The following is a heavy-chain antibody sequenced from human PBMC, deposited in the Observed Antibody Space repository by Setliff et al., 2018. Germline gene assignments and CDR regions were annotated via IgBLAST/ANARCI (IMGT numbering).Heavy chain of an antibody. V-gene: IGHV1-69*13. Sequence: SVKVSCKASGYAFINFYMYWVRQAPGQGLEWMGAIIPIFGTPNYAQKFQDRVTITAGVSTSTAYMELSSLRSDDTAVYYCARINFYDSTAYYYAPHHWGQGTLVTVSS. D-gene: IGHD3-22*01. CDR1: GYAFINFY. CDR3: ARINFYDSTAYYYAPHH. J-gene: IGHJ5*02. CDR2: IIPIFGTP.